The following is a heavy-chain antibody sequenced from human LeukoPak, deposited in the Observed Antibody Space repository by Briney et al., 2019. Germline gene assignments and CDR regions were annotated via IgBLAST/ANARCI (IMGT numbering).Heavy chain of an antibody. CDR2: IKQDGSEK. CDR3: ARWATCYDF. Sequence: GGSLRLSCAASGFTFSNYWMSWVRQAPGKGLEWVANIKQDGSEKYYVDSVTGRFTISRDNAKNSLYLQMNSLRAEDTAVYYCARWATCYDFWGQGTLVTVSS. J-gene: IGHJ4*02. V-gene: IGHV3-7*01. CDR1: GFTFSNYW.